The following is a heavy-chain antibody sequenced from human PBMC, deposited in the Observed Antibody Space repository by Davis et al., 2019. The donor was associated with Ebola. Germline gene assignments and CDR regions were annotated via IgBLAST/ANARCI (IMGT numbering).Heavy chain of an antibody. V-gene: IGHV4-39*07. CDR3: ARDGYNYSYFDY. CDR1: GCSISSISYY. J-gene: IGHJ4*02. D-gene: IGHD5-24*01. Sequence: SETLSLTCTVSGCSISSISYYWGWTRQPPGKGLEWIGSIYYSGSTYYSPSLKSRVTMSVDTSKNQFSLKLSSVTAADTAVYYCARDGYNYSYFDYWGQGTLVTVSS. CDR2: IYYSGST.